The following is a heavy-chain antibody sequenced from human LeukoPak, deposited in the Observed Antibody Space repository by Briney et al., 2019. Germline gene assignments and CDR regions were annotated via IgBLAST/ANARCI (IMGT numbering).Heavy chain of an antibody. CDR1: GFTFRNYG. V-gene: IGHV3-30*18. D-gene: IGHD4-11*01. CDR3: AKDRLEESLPDAFDI. Sequence: GGSLRLSCAASGFTFRNYGMHWVRQAPGKGLEWVALMSYGGNNKYYADSVKGRFTISRDNSKNTLYLHMNSLRAEDTAVYYCAKDRLEESLPDAFDIWGQGTMVTVSS. J-gene: IGHJ3*02. CDR2: MSYGGNNK.